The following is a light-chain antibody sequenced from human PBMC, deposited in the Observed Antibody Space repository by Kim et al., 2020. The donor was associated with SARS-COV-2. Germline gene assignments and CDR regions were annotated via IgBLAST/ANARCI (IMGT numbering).Light chain of an antibody. Sequence: AIRMTQSPSSLSASAGDRVTITCRASQGISSYLAWYQQKPGKAPKLLIYDASTLQSGVPSRFSGSGSETDFTLTISRLQSEDFATYYCQQYYSFPWTFGLGTKVEIK. CDR2: DAS. CDR1: QGISSY. J-gene: IGKJ1*01. V-gene: IGKV1-8*01. CDR3: QQYYSFPWT.